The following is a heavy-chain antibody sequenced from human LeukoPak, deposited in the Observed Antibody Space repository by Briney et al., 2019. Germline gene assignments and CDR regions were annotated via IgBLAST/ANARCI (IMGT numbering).Heavy chain of an antibody. D-gene: IGHD6-19*01. CDR3: ARMAVAGIEVDY. Sequence: SGPALVKPTQTLTLTCTFSGFSLSTSGMRVSWIRQPPGKALEWLARIDWDDDKFYSTSLKTRLTISKDTSKNQVVLTMTNMDPVDTATYYCARMAVAGIEVDYWGQGTLVTVSS. V-gene: IGHV2-70*04. CDR1: GFSLSTSGMR. J-gene: IGHJ4*02. CDR2: IDWDDDK.